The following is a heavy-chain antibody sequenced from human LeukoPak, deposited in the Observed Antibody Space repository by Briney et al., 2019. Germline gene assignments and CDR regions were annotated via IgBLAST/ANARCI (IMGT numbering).Heavy chain of an antibody. V-gene: IGHV3-53*01. Sequence: GGSLRLSCAASGFTVSTNYMNWVRQAPGKGLEWVSVIFSGGTSYYADSVKGRFTISRDNSKNTLYLQMNSLRAEDTAVYYCARRPGYDSGDDYWGQGTLVTVSS. CDR1: GFTVSTNY. D-gene: IGHD3-22*01. CDR2: IFSGGTS. CDR3: ARRPGYDSGDDY. J-gene: IGHJ4*02.